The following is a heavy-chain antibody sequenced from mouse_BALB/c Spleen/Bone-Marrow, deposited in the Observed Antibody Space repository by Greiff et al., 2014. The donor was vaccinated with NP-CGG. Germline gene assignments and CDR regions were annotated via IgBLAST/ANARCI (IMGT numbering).Heavy chain of an antibody. J-gene: IGHJ2*01. Sequence: GSELVRPGASVKLSCKASGYTFTSYWMHWVKQRPGQGLEWIGNIYPGSGSTNHDEKFKIKATLTVDTSSSTAYMQLSSLTSEDSAVYYCTNHYFDYWGQGTTLTVSS. CDR1: GYTFTSYW. V-gene: IGHV1S22*01. CDR3: TNHYFDY. CDR2: IYPGSGST.